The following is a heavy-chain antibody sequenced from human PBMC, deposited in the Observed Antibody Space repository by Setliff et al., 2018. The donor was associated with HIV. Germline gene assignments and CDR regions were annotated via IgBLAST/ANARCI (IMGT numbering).Heavy chain of an antibody. CDR1: GFTFSTFA. CDR2: ISYDGSKK. CDR3: SRWPFDS. D-gene: IGHD2-15*01. Sequence: GGSLRLSCVASGFTFSTFAMHWVRQAPGKGLEWVSVISYDGSKKQYADSVKGRFTISRDDARNMVFLQMNSLRAEDTAVYYCSRWPFDSWGQGTQVTVSS. V-gene: IGHV3-30*07. J-gene: IGHJ5*01.